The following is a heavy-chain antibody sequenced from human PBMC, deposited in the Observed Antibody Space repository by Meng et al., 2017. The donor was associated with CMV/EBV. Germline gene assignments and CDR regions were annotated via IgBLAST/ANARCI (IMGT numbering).Heavy chain of an antibody. V-gene: IGHV3-11*01. J-gene: IGHJ6*02. CDR3: AGEYGSGRLYYYYYGMDV. Sequence: GESLKISCAASGFTFSDYYMSWIRQAPGKGLEWVSYISSSGSTIYYADSVKGRFTISRDNAKNSLYLQMNSLRAEDTAVYYCAGEYGSGRLYYYYYGMDVWGQGTTVTVSS. CDR2: ISSSGSTI. CDR1: GFTFSDYY. D-gene: IGHD3-10*01.